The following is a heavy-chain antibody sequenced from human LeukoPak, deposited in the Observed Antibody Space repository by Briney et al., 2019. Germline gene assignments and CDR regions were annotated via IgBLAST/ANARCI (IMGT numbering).Heavy chain of an antibody. Sequence: GGSLRLSCAASGFTFDYYWMHWVRQAPGKGLMWVSRINTDGSNTHYADSVKGRFTISRDNAKNTLYLQMNGLRVEDTAVYYCVVWGEDRSGHRFDFWGQETLVTVSS. D-gene: IGHD3-22*01. CDR3: VVWGEDRSGHRFDF. CDR2: INTDGSNT. J-gene: IGHJ4*02. V-gene: IGHV3-74*01. CDR1: GFTFDYYW.